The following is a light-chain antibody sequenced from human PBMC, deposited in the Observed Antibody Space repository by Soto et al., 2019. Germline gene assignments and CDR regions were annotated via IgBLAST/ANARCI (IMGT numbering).Light chain of an antibody. CDR1: QSISPW. J-gene: IGKJ1*01. CDR2: KAS. Sequence: DIQMTQSPSTLSASVGDRVTITCRASQSISPWLAWYQQKPWKAPKLLIYKASILESGVPSRFSGSGSGTEFTLTISSLQPDDFATYFCQQYNSYSRTFGQGTKVQIK. V-gene: IGKV1-5*03. CDR3: QQYNSYSRT.